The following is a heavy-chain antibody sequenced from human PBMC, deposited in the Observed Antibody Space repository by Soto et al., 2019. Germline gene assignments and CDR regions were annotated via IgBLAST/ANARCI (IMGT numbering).Heavy chain of an antibody. CDR1: GFTFSDYY. CDR3: ARDGQLWFRTISMDV. V-gene: IGHV3-11*06. J-gene: IGHJ6*02. CDR2: ISSSSSYT. D-gene: IGHD5-18*01. Sequence: GGSLSLSCAASGFTFSDYYMSWIRQAPGKGLAWVSYISSSSSYTNYADSVKGRFTISRDNAKNSLYLQMNSLRAEDTAVYYCARDGQLWFRTISMDVWGQGTTVTVSS.